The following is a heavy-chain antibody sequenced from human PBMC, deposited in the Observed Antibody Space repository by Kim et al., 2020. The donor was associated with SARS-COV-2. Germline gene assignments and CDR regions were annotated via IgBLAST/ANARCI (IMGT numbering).Heavy chain of an antibody. V-gene: IGHV3-74*01. CDR1: GFTFNNYR. J-gene: IGHJ4*02. CDR2: INSDGTST. CDR3: ARGYYDSSDYYLY. Sequence: GGSLRLSCAASGFTFNNYRMHWVRQAPGKGLVWVSRINSDGTSTDYAGSVKGRFTISRDNAKNTLYLQMNSLRAEDTAVYYCARGYYDSSDYYLYWGQGT. D-gene: IGHD3-22*01.